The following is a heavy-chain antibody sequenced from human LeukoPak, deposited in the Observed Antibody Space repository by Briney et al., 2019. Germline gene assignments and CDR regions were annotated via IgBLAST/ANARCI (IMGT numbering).Heavy chain of an antibody. V-gene: IGHV4-30-4*08. CDR2: IYYSGST. J-gene: IGHJ5*02. Sequence: SQTLSLTCTVSGGSISSGDYYWSWIRQPPGKGLEWIGYIYYSGSTYYNPSLKSRVTISVDTSKNQFSLKLSSVTAADTAVYYCARPRLGYCSSTSCFNWFDPWGQGTLVTVSS. CDR3: ARPRLGYCSSTSCFNWFDP. D-gene: IGHD2-2*01. CDR1: GGSISSGDYY.